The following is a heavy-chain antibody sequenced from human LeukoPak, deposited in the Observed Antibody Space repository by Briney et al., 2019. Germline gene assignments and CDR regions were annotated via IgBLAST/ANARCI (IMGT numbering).Heavy chain of an antibody. D-gene: IGHD5-12*01. CDR3: ARLRATSGYDLYH. V-gene: IGHV5-51*01. Sequence: GESLKISCQASGYSFTNHWIGWVRQMPGKGLEWMGIIYPADSDTRYSPSFQGQVTISADRSINTAYLQWNSLKASDTAIYYCARLRATSGYDLYHWGQGALVTVSS. CDR2: IYPADSDT. J-gene: IGHJ5*02. CDR1: GYSFTNHW.